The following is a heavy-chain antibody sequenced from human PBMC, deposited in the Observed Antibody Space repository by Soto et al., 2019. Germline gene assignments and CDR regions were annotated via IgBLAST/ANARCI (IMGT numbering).Heavy chain of an antibody. CDR1: GGTFSSYA. V-gene: IGHV1-69*13. Sequence: ASVKVSCKASGGTFSSYAISWVRQAPGQGLEWMGGIIPIFGTANYAQKFQGRVTITADESTSTAYMELSSLRSEDTAVYHCARDRIAAAGPYFDYWGQGTLVTVSS. D-gene: IGHD6-13*01. J-gene: IGHJ4*02. CDR3: ARDRIAAAGPYFDY. CDR2: IIPIFGTA.